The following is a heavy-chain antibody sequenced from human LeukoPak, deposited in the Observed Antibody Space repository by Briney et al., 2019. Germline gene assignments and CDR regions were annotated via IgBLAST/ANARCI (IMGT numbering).Heavy chain of an antibody. CDR1: GYTFTGYY. D-gene: IGHD2-2*01. J-gene: IGHJ4*02. CDR2: INPNSGGT. Sequence: ASVKVSCKASGYTFTGYYMHWVRQAPGQGLEWMGWINPNSGGTNYAQKFQGRVTMTRDTSITTAYMELSGLRSDDTAMFYCAREYCSSTSCQFYYFGYWGQGTLVTVSS. V-gene: IGHV1-2*02. CDR3: AREYCSSTSCQFYYFGY.